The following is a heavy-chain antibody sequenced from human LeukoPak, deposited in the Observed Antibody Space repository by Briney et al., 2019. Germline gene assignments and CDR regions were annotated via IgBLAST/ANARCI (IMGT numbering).Heavy chain of an antibody. Sequence: ESGPTLAKPSQPLTLTCTFSGASLTTYGVRVGWLRRPHGKALEWFTLIYWGDDNLYHPSLQNRRTAAKANSKNQVGLTSFKIDPVDTATYYRAHRPNRHSNGWNTGFFDYWGQGTLVTVSS. D-gene: IGHD6-25*01. V-gene: IGHV2-5*02. CDR3: AHRPNRHSNGWNTGFFDY. J-gene: IGHJ4*02. CDR2: IYWGDDN. CDR1: GASLTTYGVR.